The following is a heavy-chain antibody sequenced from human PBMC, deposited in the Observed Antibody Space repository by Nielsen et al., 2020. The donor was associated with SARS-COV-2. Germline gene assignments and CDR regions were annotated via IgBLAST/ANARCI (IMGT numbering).Heavy chain of an antibody. CDR3: ARGQWLRTGYFFDY. CDR1: GFTFSDFF. CDR2: ISGRSSSYT. V-gene: IGHV3-11*05. J-gene: IGHJ4*02. D-gene: IGHD6-19*01. Sequence: GGSLRLSCVASGFTFSDFFMVWVRQAPGKGLEWVSYISGRSSSYTNYADSVKGRFTISRDNAKNSLSLQMNSLRADDTALYYCARGQWLRTGYFFDYWGQGTPVTVSS.